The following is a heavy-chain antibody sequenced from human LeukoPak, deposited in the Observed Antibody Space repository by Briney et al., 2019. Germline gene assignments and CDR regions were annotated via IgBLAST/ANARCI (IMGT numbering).Heavy chain of an antibody. CDR2: IRYDGSDK. Sequence: GGSLRLSCAASGFTFSTYGIHWVRQAPGKGLEWVAFIRYDGSDKYYADSVKGRFTISRDNSKNTLSLQMNSLRPDDTAVYYCAKEGAATNWFDPWGQGTLVTVSS. V-gene: IGHV3-30*02. J-gene: IGHJ5*02. CDR3: AKEGAATNWFDP. D-gene: IGHD2-15*01. CDR1: GFTFSTYG.